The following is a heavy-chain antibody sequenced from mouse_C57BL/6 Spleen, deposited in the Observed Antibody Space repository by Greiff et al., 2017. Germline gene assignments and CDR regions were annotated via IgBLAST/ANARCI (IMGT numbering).Heavy chain of an antibody. CDR3: TGGRSYFGG. Sequence: VQLQQSGAELVRPGASVTLSCKASGYTFTDYEMHWVKQTPVHGLEWIGAIDPETGGTAYNQKFKGKAILTADKSSSTAYMELRSLTSEDSAVYYCTGGRSYFGGWGQGTTLTVSS. CDR1: GYTFTDYE. D-gene: IGHD2-10*01. J-gene: IGHJ2*01. V-gene: IGHV1-15*01. CDR2: IDPETGGT.